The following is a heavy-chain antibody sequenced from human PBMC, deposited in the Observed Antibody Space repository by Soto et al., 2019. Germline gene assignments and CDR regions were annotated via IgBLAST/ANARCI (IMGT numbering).Heavy chain of an antibody. CDR1: GYTFAGQY. J-gene: IGHJ4*02. V-gene: IGHV1-2*02. CDR2: INPKTGGT. CDR3: ARDFSSSADGFDY. D-gene: IGHD6-6*01. Sequence: GASVKVSCKASGYTFAGQYIHWVRQAPGQGLEWMGWINPKTGGTNYARKFQGRVTMTRDTSMSTAYMELSRLRSDDTAVYYCARDFSSSADGFDYWGQGTLVTVSS.